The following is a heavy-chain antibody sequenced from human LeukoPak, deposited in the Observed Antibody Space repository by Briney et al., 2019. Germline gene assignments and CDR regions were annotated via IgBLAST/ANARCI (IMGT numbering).Heavy chain of an antibody. V-gene: IGHV3-74*01. CDR1: GFTFSNAW. Sequence: HSGGSLRLSCAASGFTFSNAWMSWVRQAPGKGLVWVARISTDGSYTSYADCVKGRFTISRDNAKNTVYLQMSSLRAEDTAIYYCARICSTTDCLISAWGQGTLVTVSS. CDR3: ARICSTTDCLISA. D-gene: IGHD2-2*01. CDR2: ISTDGSYT. J-gene: IGHJ4*02.